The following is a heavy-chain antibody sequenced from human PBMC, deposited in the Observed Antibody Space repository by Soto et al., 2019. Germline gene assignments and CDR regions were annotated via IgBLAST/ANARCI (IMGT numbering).Heavy chain of an antibody. CDR1: EFTFSSNI. J-gene: IGHJ4*02. CDR2: MSPNGDIK. CDR3: ALDKNLGAPDYFDS. V-gene: IGHV3-30-3*01. Sequence: QEQLVESGGGVVQPGKSLRLSCSASEFTFSSNILHWVRQAPGKGLEWVAVMSPNGDIKIYADSVKGRFTISRDNSKNTLYLQMNSLRSEDTGIYYCALDKNLGAPDYFDSWGQGTLVTVSS.